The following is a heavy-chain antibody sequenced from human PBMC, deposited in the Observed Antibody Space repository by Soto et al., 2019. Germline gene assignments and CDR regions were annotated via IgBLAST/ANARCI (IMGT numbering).Heavy chain of an antibody. CDR3: ARHGSY. J-gene: IGHJ4*02. CDR1: GVSITNTSYY. CDR2: IYFSGST. Sequence: QLQLQESGPGLVKPSETLSLTCTVSGVSITNTSYYWGWIRQPPGKGLEWIGTIYFSGSTFYNPSLKSRLTISVDTSKNQLSLRLSSVTAADTAVYYCARHGSYWGQGTRVAVSS. V-gene: IGHV4-39*01.